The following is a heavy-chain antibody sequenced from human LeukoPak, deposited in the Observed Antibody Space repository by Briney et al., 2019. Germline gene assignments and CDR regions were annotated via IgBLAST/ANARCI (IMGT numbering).Heavy chain of an antibody. CDR1: GFTFSSYS. CDR2: ISSSSSTT. J-gene: IGHJ3*02. V-gene: IGHV3-48*01. CDR3: AKISSADAFDI. D-gene: IGHD2/OR15-2a*01. Sequence: PGGSLRLSCAASGFTFSSYSMNWVRQAPGKGLEWVSYISSSSSTTYYADSVKGRFTISRDNSKNTLYLQMNSLRAEDTAVYYCAKISSADAFDIWGQGTMVTVSS.